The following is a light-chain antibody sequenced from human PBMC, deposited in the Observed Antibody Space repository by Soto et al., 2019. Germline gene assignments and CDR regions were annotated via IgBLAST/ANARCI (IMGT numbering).Light chain of an antibody. V-gene: IGLV7-43*01. J-gene: IGLJ2*01. CDR2: STN. CDR3: LLYYGGQLGV. Sequence: CATSTGAVTSGYYPNWFQQKPGQAPRALIYSTNNKYSWTPARFSGSLLGGKAALTLSGVQPEDEADYYCLLYYGGQLGVFGGGTQLTVL. CDR1: TGAVTSGYY.